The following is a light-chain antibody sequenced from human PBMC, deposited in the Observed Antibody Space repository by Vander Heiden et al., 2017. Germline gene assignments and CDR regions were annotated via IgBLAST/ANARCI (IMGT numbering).Light chain of an antibody. CDR3: QKDDRFPWT. CDR2: AAS. CDR1: QGSSSY. Sequence: VIWMTQSPSLLSASTGDRVTISCRMSQGSSSYLAWYQQKPGKAPELLIYAASTLQSGVPSRCSGSGSGTDFTLTISCLQYEDFATYYCQKDDRFPWTFGQGTKVEIK. V-gene: IGKV1D-8*01. J-gene: IGKJ1*01.